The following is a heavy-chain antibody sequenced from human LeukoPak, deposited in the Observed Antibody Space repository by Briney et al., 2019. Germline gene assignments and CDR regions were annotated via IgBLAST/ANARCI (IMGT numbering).Heavy chain of an antibody. D-gene: IGHD6-19*01. V-gene: IGHV3-23*01. J-gene: IGHJ4*02. CDR2: ISAGGGST. Sequence: PGGSLRLSCAASGITFSNYAMAWVRQAPGKGLEWVSAISAGGGSTYYADSVKGRFTISRDKSKNTLYLQMNSLRAEDTAVYYCANAGQSLNIAVAGTAAYWGQGTLVTVSS. CDR3: ANAGQSLNIAVAGTAAY. CDR1: GITFSNYA.